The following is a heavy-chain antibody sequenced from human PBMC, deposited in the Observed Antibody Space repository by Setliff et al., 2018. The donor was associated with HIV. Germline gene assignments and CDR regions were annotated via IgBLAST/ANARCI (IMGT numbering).Heavy chain of an antibody. CDR1: GVSITSHY. J-gene: IGHJ6*03. CDR2: IYYSGTT. Sequence: PSETLSLTCTVSGVSITSHYWSWIRQPPGTGLEWIGYIYYSGTTNYNPSLKSRVTISVDMSKNQFSLRLSSVTAADTAVYYCARGGYYDFLSPYYIDVWGKGTTVTVSS. D-gene: IGHD3-3*01. V-gene: IGHV4-59*11. CDR3: ARGGYYDFLSPYYIDV.